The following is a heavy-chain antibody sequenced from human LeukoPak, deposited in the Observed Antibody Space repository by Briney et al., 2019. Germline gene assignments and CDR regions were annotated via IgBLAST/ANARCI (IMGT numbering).Heavy chain of an antibody. CDR1: GFTFSSYG. CDR2: ISGSGGST. D-gene: IGHD5-12*01. J-gene: IGHJ4*02. CDR3: AKAPSGGYDTGVDY. V-gene: IGHV3-23*01. Sequence: GGFLRLSCAASGFTFSSYGMSWVRQAPGKGLEWVSAISGSGGSTYYADSVKGRFTISRDNSKNTLYLQMNSLRAEDTAVYYCAKAPSGGYDTGVDYWGQGTLVTVSS.